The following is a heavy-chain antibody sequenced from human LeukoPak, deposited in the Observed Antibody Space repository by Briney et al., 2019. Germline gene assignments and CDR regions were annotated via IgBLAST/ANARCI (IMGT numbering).Heavy chain of an antibody. CDR2: IGGSNGIT. J-gene: IGHJ6*02. D-gene: IGHD3-3*01. V-gene: IGHV3-23*01. Sequence: PGRSLRLSCAASGFTFSSYAMHWVRQAPGKGLEWVSVIGGSNGITFYVGSVKGRFTISRDNSKDTLYLQMNSLRAEDTAVYYCAKTANDFWSGYLYYYYYYGMDVWGRGTTVTVSS. CDR3: AKTANDFWSGYLYYYYYYGMDV. CDR1: GFTFSSYA.